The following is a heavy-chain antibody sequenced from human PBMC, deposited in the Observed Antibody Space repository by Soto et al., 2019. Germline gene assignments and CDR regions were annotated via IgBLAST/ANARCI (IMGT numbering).Heavy chain of an antibody. CDR3: AKDISAIFGVVTAWYYGMDV. J-gene: IGHJ6*02. D-gene: IGHD3-3*01. CDR2: ISYDGSNK. Sequence: QVQLVESGGGVVQPGRSLRLSCAASGFTFSSYGMHWVGQAPGKGLEWVAVISYDGSNKYYADSVKGRFTISRDNSKNTLYLQMNSLRAEDTAVYYCAKDISAIFGVVTAWYYGMDVWGQGTTVTVSS. V-gene: IGHV3-30*18. CDR1: GFTFSSYG.